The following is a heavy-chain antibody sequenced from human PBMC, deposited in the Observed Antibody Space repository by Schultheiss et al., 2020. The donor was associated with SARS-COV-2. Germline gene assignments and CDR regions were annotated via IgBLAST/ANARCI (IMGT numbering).Heavy chain of an antibody. V-gene: IGHV2-5*01. CDR1: GFSLSTSGVG. D-gene: IGHD3-3*01. J-gene: IGHJ5*02. CDR2: IYLNDDK. Sequence: SGPTMVKPTPTLTLTCTFSGFSLSTSGVGVGWIIQPPGKALEWLALIYLNDDKRYSPSLKSRLTITKDTSKNQVVLTITNMDPVDTATYYCAHRYYDFWSINPTRGGFDPWGQGTLVTVSS. CDR3: AHRYYDFWSINPTRGGFDP.